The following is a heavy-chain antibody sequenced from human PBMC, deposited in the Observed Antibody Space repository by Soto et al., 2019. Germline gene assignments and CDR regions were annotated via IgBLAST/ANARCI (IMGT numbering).Heavy chain of an antibody. V-gene: IGHV1-69*06. Sequence: QVQLVQSGAEVKKPGSSVKVSCKASGGTFSSYAISWVRQAPGQGLEWMGGIIPIFGTANYAQKFQGRVTITADKSTSTAYMELSSLRSEDTSMYYCARDPARLRLTYFDYWGQGTLVTVSS. CDR3: ARDPARLRLTYFDY. J-gene: IGHJ4*02. CDR1: GGTFSSYA. D-gene: IGHD4-17*01. CDR2: IIPIFGTA.